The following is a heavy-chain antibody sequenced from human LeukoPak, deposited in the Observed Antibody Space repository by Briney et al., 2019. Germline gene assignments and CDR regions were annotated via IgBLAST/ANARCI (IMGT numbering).Heavy chain of an antibody. Sequence: GGSLRLSCAASGFTFSNFWMHWVRQAPGKGLVWVSRINSDGSSTSYADSVKGRFTISRDNAKNTLYLQMNSLRAEDTAVYYCAREYSSSWDDAFDIWGQGTMVTVSS. CDR3: AREYSSSWDDAFDI. V-gene: IGHV3-74*01. J-gene: IGHJ3*02. D-gene: IGHD6-13*01. CDR1: GFTFSNFW. CDR2: INSDGSST.